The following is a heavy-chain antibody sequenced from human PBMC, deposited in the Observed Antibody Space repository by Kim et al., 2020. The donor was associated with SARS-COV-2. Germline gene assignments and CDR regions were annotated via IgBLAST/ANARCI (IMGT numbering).Heavy chain of an antibody. Sequence: ASVKVSCKVSGYTLTELSMHWVRQAPGKGLEWMGGFDPEDGETIYAQRLQGRVTLTEDTSTNTAYMELSSLRSEDTAVYYCATTKIVVINYLGFNIWGQGTMVTVSS. CDR3: ATTKIVVINYLGFNI. CDR1: GYTLTELS. D-gene: IGHD3-22*01. V-gene: IGHV1-24*01. CDR2: FDPEDGET. J-gene: IGHJ3*02.